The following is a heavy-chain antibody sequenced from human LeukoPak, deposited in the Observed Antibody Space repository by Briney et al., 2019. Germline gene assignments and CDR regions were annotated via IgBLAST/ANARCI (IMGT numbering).Heavy chain of an antibody. Sequence: PSETLSLTCTVSGGSISSRSHYWGWFRQPPGKGLEWIGSIPYSGSPYDNPSLKSRVTISVDTSKNHFSLKLSSVTAADTAVYYCAKSIGGRPYDSWGQATLVTVSA. V-gene: IGHV4-39*02. CDR2: IPYSGSP. CDR3: AKSIGGRPYDS. CDR1: GGSISSRSHY. D-gene: IGHD3-16*01. J-gene: IGHJ4*02.